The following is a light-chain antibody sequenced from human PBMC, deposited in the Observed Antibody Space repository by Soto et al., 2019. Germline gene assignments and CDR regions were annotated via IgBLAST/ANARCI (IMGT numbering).Light chain of an antibody. CDR1: SGHSSYA. CDR3: QAWGTGIRV. CDR2: LDSDGRH. J-gene: IGLJ3*02. V-gene: IGLV4-69*01. Sequence: QSVLTQSPSASASRGASVKLTCTLSSGHSSYAIAWHQQQPEQGPRYFMKLDSDGRHSKGDGIPDCFSGSSSGAERYLAISSLQSEDEADYYCQAWGTGIRVFGGGTKLPVL.